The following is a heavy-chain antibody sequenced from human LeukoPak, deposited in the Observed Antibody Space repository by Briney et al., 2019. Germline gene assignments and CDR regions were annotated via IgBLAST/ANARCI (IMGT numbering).Heavy chain of an antibody. J-gene: IGHJ6*03. CDR3: AKELIESYLYYYYYYMDV. Sequence: GGSLRLSCAASGFTFSSYWMSWVRQAPGKGLEWVANIKQDGSEKYYVDSVKGRFTISRDNAKNSLYLQMNSLRAEDTAVYYCAKELIESYLYYYYYYMDVWGKGTTVTVSS. D-gene: IGHD3-16*02. CDR1: GFTFSSYW. CDR2: IKQDGSEK. V-gene: IGHV3-7*04.